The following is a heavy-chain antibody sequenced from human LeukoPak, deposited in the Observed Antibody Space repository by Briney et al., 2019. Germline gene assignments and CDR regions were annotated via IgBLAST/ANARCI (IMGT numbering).Heavy chain of an antibody. J-gene: IGHJ4*02. Sequence: SETLSLTCTVSGGSISSYYWSWIRQPAGKGLEWLGRIYISGTSNYNPSLNSRVTMPVDTSKKHFSLRLSSVSAADTAVYYCAGGPRIAAAAFFDYWGQGILVTVSS. D-gene: IGHD6-13*01. CDR3: AGGPRIAAAAFFDY. V-gene: IGHV4-4*07. CDR1: GGSISSYY. CDR2: IYISGTS.